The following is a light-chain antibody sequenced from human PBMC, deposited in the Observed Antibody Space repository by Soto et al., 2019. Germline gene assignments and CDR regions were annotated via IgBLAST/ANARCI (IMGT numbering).Light chain of an antibody. CDR3: SSYTGTNTRYV. V-gene: IGLV2-14*01. CDR2: EVS. CDR1: SSDVGGYKY. J-gene: IGLJ1*01. Sequence: QSALTQPASVSGSAGQSITISCTGTSSDVGGYKYVSWYQQHPGKTPKLVIYEVSDRPSGVSNRFSGSKSGNTASLTISGLQAEDEADYYCSSYTGTNTRYVFGTGTKLTVL.